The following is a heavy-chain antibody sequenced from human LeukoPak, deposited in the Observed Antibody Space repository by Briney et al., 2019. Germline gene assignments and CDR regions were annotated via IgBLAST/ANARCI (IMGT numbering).Heavy chain of an antibody. CDR1: GYSFTSYW. J-gene: IGHJ4*02. CDR2: IYPGDSDT. V-gene: IGHV5-51*01. D-gene: IGHD1-26*01. Sequence: GESLKISCKGSGYSFTSYWIGWVRQMPGKGLEWMGIIYPGDSDTRYSPSFQGQVTISADKSLSTAYLQWSSLKASDTAMYYCARGSGSYHTAYMNWGQGCPVTVSS. CDR3: ARGSGSYHTAYMN.